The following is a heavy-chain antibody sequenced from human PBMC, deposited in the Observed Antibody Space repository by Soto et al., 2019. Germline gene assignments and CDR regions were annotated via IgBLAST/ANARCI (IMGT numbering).Heavy chain of an antibody. D-gene: IGHD3-22*01. V-gene: IGHV2-26*01. CDR1: GFSLSNARMG. CDR2: IFSNDEK. Sequence: QVTLKESGHVLVKPTETLTLTCTVSGFSLSNARMGVSWIRQPPGKALEWLAHIFSNDEKSYSTSLKSRLTISKDTSKSQVVLTMTNMDPVDTATYYWARYYYDSSGFHPNYYYGMDVWGQGTTVTVSS. CDR3: ARYYYDSSGFHPNYYYGMDV. J-gene: IGHJ6*02.